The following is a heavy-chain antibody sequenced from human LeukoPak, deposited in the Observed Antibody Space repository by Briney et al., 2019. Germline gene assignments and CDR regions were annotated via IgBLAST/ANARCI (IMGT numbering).Heavy chain of an antibody. D-gene: IGHD1-7*01. J-gene: IGHJ4*02. CDR1: GASVSSGYYY. CDR3: ARDSNWNYDY. Sequence: SETLSLTCTVSGASVSSGYYYWSWIRQPPGKGLECIGYIYYSGSTNYNSSLKSRVTISVDTSKNQFSLKLTSVTPADTAVYYCARDSNWNYDYWGQGTLVTVSS. V-gene: IGHV4-61*01. CDR2: IYYSGST.